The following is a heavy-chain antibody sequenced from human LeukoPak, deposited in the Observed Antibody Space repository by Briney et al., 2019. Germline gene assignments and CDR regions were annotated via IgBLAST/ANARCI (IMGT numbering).Heavy chain of an antibody. CDR3: ARDYCSGGACFGRWFDP. D-gene: IGHD2-8*02. V-gene: IGHV4-39*07. Sequence: SETLSLTCTVSGGSISSSSYYWGWIRQPPGKGLEWIGSIYYSGSTYYNPSLKSRVTISVDTSKNQISLKLSSVTAADTAVYYCARDYCSGGACFGRWFDPWGQGTLVTVSS. CDR2: IYYSGST. CDR1: GGSISSSSYY. J-gene: IGHJ5*02.